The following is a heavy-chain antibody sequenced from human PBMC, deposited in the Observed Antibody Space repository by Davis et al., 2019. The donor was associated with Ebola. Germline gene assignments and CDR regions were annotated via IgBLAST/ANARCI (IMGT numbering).Heavy chain of an antibody. CDR3: ARLPCTGAGCYPTRYFDL. D-gene: IGHD2-15*01. CDR2: IYPGDSDT. CDR1: GYSFTSYW. Sequence: GESLKISCQGSGYSFTSYWIGWVRQMPGKGLEWMGIIYPGDSDTRYSPSFQGQVTISADKSISTAYLHWSSLRDSDTATYYCARLPCTGAGCYPTRYFDLWGRGTPVTVSS. V-gene: IGHV5-51*01. J-gene: IGHJ2*01.